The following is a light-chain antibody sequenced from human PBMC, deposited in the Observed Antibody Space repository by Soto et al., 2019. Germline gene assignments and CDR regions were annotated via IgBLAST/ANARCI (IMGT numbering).Light chain of an antibody. CDR2: AAS. V-gene: IGKV1-16*01. CDR3: QQYNSYSIT. CDR1: QGISTY. Sequence: DIQMTQSPSSLSASVGDIVTITCRASQGISTYLNWYQQKPGKAPKLLIYAASSLQSGVPSRFSGSGSGTEFTLTISSLQPDDFATYYCQQYNSYSITFGQGTRLEIK. J-gene: IGKJ5*01.